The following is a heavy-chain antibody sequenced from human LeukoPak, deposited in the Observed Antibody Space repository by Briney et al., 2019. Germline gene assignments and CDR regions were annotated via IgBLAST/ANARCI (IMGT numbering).Heavy chain of an antibody. CDR2: ISSSSSYI. J-gene: IGHJ3*02. Sequence: GGSLRLSCAASGFTFSDYWMHWVRQAPGKGLEWVSSISSSSSYIYYADSVKGRFTISRDNAKNSLYLQMNGLRAEDTAVYYCARVGDHYDFWSGYYTGAFDIWGQGTMVTVSS. CDR1: GFTFSDYW. D-gene: IGHD3-3*01. V-gene: IGHV3-21*01. CDR3: ARVGDHYDFWSGYYTGAFDI.